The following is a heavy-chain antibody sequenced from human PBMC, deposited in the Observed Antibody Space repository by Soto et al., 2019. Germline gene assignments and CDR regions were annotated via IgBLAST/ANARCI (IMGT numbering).Heavy chain of an antibody. D-gene: IGHD2-2*01. Sequence: QVQLQESGPGLVKPSQTLSLTCTVSGGSISSGDYYWSWIRQPPGKGLEWIGYIYYSGSTYYNPSLKSRVTISVDTSKNQFSLKLSSVTAAYTAVYYCARQSFDCSSTIFSSGAFDIWGQGTMVTVSS. J-gene: IGHJ3*02. CDR2: IYYSGST. CDR1: GGSISSGDYY. CDR3: ARQSFDCSSTIFSSGAFDI. V-gene: IGHV4-30-4*01.